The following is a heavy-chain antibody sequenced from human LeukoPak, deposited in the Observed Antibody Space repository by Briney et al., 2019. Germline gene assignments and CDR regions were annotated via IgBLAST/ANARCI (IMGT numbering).Heavy chain of an antibody. D-gene: IGHD2-21*02. Sequence: GGSLRLSCAASGFTFSSYAMSWVRQAPGRGLEWVSSISSSGYNTYYADSVKDRFTISRDNSKNTLYLQMSSLRAEDTAVYYCAKRDRPCSGDCSAPYYFDYWGQRTLVTVSS. CDR2: ISSSGYNT. V-gene: IGHV3-23*01. CDR3: AKRDRPCSGDCSAPYYFDY. CDR1: GFTFSSYA. J-gene: IGHJ4*02.